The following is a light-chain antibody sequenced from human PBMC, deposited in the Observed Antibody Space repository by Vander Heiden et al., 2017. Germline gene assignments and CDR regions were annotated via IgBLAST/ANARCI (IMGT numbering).Light chain of an antibody. J-gene: IGLJ2*01. Sequence: QPALTQPPSASGSPGQSVTIPCTGTSSDVGGYNYVSWYQQNPGKAPRLMVYEVTKRPSGVPDRFSGSKSGNTAYLTVSGLQAEDEADYYCSSYGGSNNLLFGGGTKLTVL. CDR1: SSDVGGYNY. V-gene: IGLV2-8*01. CDR2: EVT. CDR3: SSYGGSNNLL.